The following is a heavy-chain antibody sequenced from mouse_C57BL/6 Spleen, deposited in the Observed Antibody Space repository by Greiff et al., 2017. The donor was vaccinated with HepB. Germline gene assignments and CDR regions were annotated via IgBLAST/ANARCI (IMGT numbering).Heavy chain of an antibody. CDR3: AIYRLGEGFDY. CDR1: GFTFTDYY. Sequence: DVKLVESGGGLVQPGGSLSLSCAASGFTFTDYYMSWVRQPPGKALEWLGFIRNKANGYTTEYSASVKGRFTISRDNSQSILYLQINALRAEDSATYYCAIYRLGEGFDYWGQGTTLTVSS. V-gene: IGHV7-3*01. J-gene: IGHJ2*01. CDR2: IRNKANGYTT. D-gene: IGHD4-1*01.